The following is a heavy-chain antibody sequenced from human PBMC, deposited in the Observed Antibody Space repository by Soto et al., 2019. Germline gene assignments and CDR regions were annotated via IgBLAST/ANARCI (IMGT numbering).Heavy chain of an antibody. CDR3: ARRQVQSYGLLDF. D-gene: IGHD3-16*01. J-gene: IGHJ4*02. Sequence: SGPTLVNPTQTLTLTFAFSGFSFSTSEVGVAWIRQPPGKALEWLAVIYWDGNKRYNPSLQSRLSIIKDTSKNQVVLTMTNMDPVDTATYYCARRQVQSYGLLDFWSQGTLVTAPQ. V-gene: IGHV2-5*02. CDR2: IYWDGNK. CDR1: GFSFSTSEVG.